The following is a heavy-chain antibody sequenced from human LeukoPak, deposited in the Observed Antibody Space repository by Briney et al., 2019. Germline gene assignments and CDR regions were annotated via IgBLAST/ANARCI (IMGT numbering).Heavy chain of an antibody. Sequence: SETLSLTCTVSGGSVSGGSYYWSWIRQPPGKGLEWIGYFYYTGSTNYNPSLKSRVTISVDTSKNQFSLRLSSVTAADTAVYYCANGPRDGYDFDYWGQGTLVTVSS. CDR3: ANGPRDGYDFDY. CDR1: GGSVSGGSYY. V-gene: IGHV4-61*01. D-gene: IGHD5-24*01. CDR2: FYYTGST. J-gene: IGHJ4*02.